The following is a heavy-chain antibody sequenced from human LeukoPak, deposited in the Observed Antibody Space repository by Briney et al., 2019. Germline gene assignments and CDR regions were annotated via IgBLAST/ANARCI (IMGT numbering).Heavy chain of an antibody. CDR3: ARPVSGGYSPFDY. CDR2: IYPGDSDT. CDR1: GYSFTTYW. Sequence: GESLKISCKGSGYSFTTYWIGWVRQMPGKGLEWMGIIYPGDSDTRYSPSFQGQVTISADKSISTAYLQWCSLKASDTAMYYCARPVSGGYSPFDYWGQGTLVTVSS. V-gene: IGHV5-51*01. D-gene: IGHD3-22*01. J-gene: IGHJ4*02.